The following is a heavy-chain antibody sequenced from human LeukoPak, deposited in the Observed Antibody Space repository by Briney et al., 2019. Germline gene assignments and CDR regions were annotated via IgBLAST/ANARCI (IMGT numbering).Heavy chain of an antibody. V-gene: IGHV3-23*01. Sequence: GGSLRLSCAASGFTFSSYAMSWVRQAPGKGLEWVSAISATASNTYYADSVKGRFSISRDNSKNTLYLQMNSLRAEDTAVYYCAKEWRYSSSWYQYYFDSWGQGTLVTVSS. CDR2: ISATASNT. CDR3: AKEWRYSSSWYQYYFDS. CDR1: GFTFSSYA. D-gene: IGHD6-13*01. J-gene: IGHJ4*02.